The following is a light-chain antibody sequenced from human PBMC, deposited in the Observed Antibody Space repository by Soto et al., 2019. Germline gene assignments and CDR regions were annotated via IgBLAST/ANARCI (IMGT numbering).Light chain of an antibody. CDR1: QSVSSY. CDR2: DAS. Sequence: EIVLTQSPATLSLPPGERATLSCRASQSVSSYLAWYQQKPGQAPRLLIYDASNRATGIPARFSGSGSGTDFTLTISGIEPEDFAVYYCQQRSNWPPRLTFGGGTKVEIK. J-gene: IGKJ4*01. V-gene: IGKV3-11*01. CDR3: QQRSNWPPRLT.